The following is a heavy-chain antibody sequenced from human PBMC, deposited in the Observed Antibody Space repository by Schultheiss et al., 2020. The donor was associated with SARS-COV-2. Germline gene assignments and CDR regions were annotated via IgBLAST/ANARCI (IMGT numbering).Heavy chain of an antibody. CDR1: GYSISSGYY. D-gene: IGHD3-3*01. CDR2: IYHSGST. Sequence: SETLSLTCTVSGYSISSGYYWGWIRQPPGKGLEWIGSIYHSGSTNYNPSLKSRVTISVDTSKNQFSLKLSSVTAADTAVYYCARTYDFFSRYGMDVWGQGTTVTVSS. J-gene: IGHJ6*02. V-gene: IGHV4-38-2*02. CDR3: ARTYDFFSRYGMDV.